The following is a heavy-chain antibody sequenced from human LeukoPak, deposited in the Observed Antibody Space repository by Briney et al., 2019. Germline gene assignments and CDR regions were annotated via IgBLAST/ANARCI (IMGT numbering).Heavy chain of an antibody. J-gene: IGHJ6*02. V-gene: IGHV4-31*02. Sequence: LRLSCAASGFTFSSYWMNWVRQHPGKGLEWIGYIYYSGSTYYNPSLKSRVTISVDTSKNQFSLKLSSVTAADTAVYYCARDGGVAAAGMYAHSDYYYGMDVWGQGTTVTVSS. D-gene: IGHD6-13*01. CDR3: ARDGGVAAAGMYAHSDYYYGMDV. CDR2: IYYSGST. CDR1: GFTFSSYW.